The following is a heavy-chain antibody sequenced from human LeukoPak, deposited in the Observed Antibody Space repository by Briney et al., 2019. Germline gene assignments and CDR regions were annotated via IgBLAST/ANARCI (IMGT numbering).Heavy chain of an antibody. CDR1: GFTLSRYW. CDR3: ARGPSYYDLWSGYSLPYYFDY. V-gene: IGHV3-7*01. D-gene: IGHD3-3*01. J-gene: IGHJ4*02. CDR2: IKQDGSEK. Sequence: GGSLRLSCAASGFTLSRYWMSWVRQAPGKGLGWVANIKQDGSEKYYVDSVKGRFTISRDNAKNTLYLQMNSLRAEDTAVYYCARGPSYYDLWSGYSLPYYFDYWGQGTLVTVSS.